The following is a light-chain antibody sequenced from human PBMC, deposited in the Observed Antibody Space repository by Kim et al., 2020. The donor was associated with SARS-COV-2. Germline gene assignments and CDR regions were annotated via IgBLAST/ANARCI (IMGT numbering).Light chain of an antibody. CDR1: QSVSRW. CDR2: DGS. J-gene: IGKJ1*01. Sequence: DIQMTQSPSTLSASVGDRVTLTCRASQSVSRWLAWYQQKPGKAPKLLIYDGSNLQSGVPSRFSGSVSGTEFTLTISSLQPDDFAIYYCQHRQTFGQGTKVEIK. V-gene: IGKV1-5*01. CDR3: QHRQT.